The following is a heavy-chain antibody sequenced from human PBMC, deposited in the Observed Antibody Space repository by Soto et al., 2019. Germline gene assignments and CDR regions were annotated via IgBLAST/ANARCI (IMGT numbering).Heavy chain of an antibody. Sequence: QVQLVQSGAEVKKPGASVRVSCKASGYSLRNYAFAWVRQAPGQGLEWMAWLSGYNGDTQYAPKFQGRVTLTTDTSANTAYMDLRTLRSDATAVHYCAIVVSPSATRGWFDAWCQGKRVTVSS. CDR3: AIVVSPSATRGWFDA. V-gene: IGHV1-18*01. CDR1: GYSLRNYA. CDR2: LSGYNGDT. J-gene: IGHJ5*02. D-gene: IGHD2-2*01.